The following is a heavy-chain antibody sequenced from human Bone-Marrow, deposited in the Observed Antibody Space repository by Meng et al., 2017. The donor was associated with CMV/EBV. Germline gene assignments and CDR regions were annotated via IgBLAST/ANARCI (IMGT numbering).Heavy chain of an antibody. V-gene: IGHV2-5*02. CDR1: AFSLMSTGVW. CDR2: ISWDDVK. J-gene: IGHJ5*02. CDR3: AWGGFSYGLLCFDP. D-gene: IGHD5-18*01. Sequence: LNPPRTPPLLSTSPAFSLMSTGVWWCCIRQSPGKALEGLALISWDDVKDYSPSLNTRLTITKDTSKNQVLLTMTNMDPVDTATYYCAWGGFSYGLLCFDPWGQGALVTVSS.